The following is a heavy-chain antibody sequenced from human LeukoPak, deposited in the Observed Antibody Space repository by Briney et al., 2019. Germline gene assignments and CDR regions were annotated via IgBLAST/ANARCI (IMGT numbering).Heavy chain of an antibody. CDR1: GFTFSSYA. CDR3: ARSWGLPYYFDY. Sequence: GSLRLSCAASGFTFSSYAMHWVRQAPGKGLEYVSAISSNGGSTYYANSVKGRFTISRDNSKNTLYLQMGSLRAEDMAVYYCARSWGLPYYFDYWGQGTLVTVSS. CDR2: ISSNGGST. J-gene: IGHJ4*02. V-gene: IGHV3-64*01. D-gene: IGHD3-16*01.